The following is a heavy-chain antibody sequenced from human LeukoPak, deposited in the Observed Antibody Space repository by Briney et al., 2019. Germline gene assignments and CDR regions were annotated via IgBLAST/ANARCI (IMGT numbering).Heavy chain of an antibody. Sequence: TGGSLRLSCAASGFTFDDYTMHWVRHAPGKGLEWVSLISFDGLSTFYADSVKGRFTISRDNSKNSLFLQMNSLRTEDTAFYYCGKDGTESDWCFDLWGRGTLVTVSS. D-gene: IGHD1-1*01. J-gene: IGHJ2*01. CDR2: ISFDGLST. CDR1: GFTFDDYT. V-gene: IGHV3-43*01. CDR3: GKDGTESDWCFDL.